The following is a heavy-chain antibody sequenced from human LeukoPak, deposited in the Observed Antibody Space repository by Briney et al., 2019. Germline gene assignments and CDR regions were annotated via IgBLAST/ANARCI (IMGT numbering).Heavy chain of an antibody. CDR3: ARGRITIFGVVSPSHYMDV. J-gene: IGHJ6*03. CDR2: ISSSSSYI. CDR1: GFTFSSYS. D-gene: IGHD3-3*01. V-gene: IGHV3-21*01. Sequence: PGGSLRLSCAASGFTFSSYSMNWVRQAPGKGLEWVSSISSSSSYIYYADPVTGRFTISRDNAKNSLYLQMTSLRAEDPAVYYCARGRITIFGVVSPSHYMDVWGKGTTVTVSS.